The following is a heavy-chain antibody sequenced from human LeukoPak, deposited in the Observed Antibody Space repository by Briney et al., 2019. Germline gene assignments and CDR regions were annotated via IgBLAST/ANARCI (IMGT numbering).Heavy chain of an antibody. CDR3: AKEGHGSSLDY. J-gene: IGHJ4*02. D-gene: IGHD6-13*01. Sequence: AGRSLRLSCAASGFTFSSYGMHWVRQAPGKGLEWVAVISYDGSNKYYADSVKGRFTISRDNSKNTLYLQMNSLRAEDTAVYYCAKEGHGSSLDYWGQGTLVTDSS. V-gene: IGHV3-30*18. CDR2: ISYDGSNK. CDR1: GFTFSSYG.